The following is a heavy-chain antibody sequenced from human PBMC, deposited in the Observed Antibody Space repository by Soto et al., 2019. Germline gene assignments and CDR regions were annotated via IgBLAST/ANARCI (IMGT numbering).Heavy chain of an antibody. D-gene: IGHD2-2*01. J-gene: IGHJ5*02. V-gene: IGHV1-18*01. CDR1: GYTFTSYG. Sequence: ASVKVSCKASGYTFTSYGISWVRQAPGQGLEWMGWISAYNGNTNYAQKLQGRVTMTTDTSTSTAYMELRSLRSDDTAVYYCARDGFVLVTAATYNWFDPWGQGTLVTVSS. CDR2: ISAYNGNT. CDR3: ARDGFVLVTAATYNWFDP.